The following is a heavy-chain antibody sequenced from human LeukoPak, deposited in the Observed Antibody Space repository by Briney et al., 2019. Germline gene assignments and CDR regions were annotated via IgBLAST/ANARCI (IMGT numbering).Heavy chain of an antibody. Sequence: PGGSLRLSCTASGFAFRSHAMHWVRQAPGKGLEWVAFIRYDGSKKFYADSVKGRFTISRDNSKNTLYLQMNSLRAEDTAVCYCAKIPYGDYVLDYYYYMDVWGKGTTVTISS. J-gene: IGHJ6*03. D-gene: IGHD4-17*01. V-gene: IGHV3-30*02. CDR1: GFAFRSHA. CDR2: IRYDGSKK. CDR3: AKIPYGDYVLDYYYYMDV.